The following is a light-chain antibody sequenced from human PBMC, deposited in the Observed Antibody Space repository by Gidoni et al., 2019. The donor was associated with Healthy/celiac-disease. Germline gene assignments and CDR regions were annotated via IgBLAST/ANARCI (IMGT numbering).Light chain of an antibody. CDR3: LQHNSYLI. V-gene: IGKV1-17*01. CDR2: ASA. Sequence: IQITQAPSSLSASVGDRVTITCRASQGIRNDLGWYQQKPGTAPMRLIYASASLQSGVPSRFSGSGSGTEFTLTISSLQPEDFANYYCLQHNSYLIFGGGTKVEIK. CDR1: QGIRND. J-gene: IGKJ4*01.